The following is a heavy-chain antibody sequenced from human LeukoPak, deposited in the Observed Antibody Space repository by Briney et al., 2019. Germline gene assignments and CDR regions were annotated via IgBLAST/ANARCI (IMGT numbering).Heavy chain of an antibody. J-gene: IGHJ4*02. CDR3: ARYSYGSGNFDY. V-gene: IGHV4-59*08. Sequence: RPSETLSLTCTVSGGSISSYYWSWIRQPPGKRLEWIGYIYYSGSTNYNPSLKSRVTISVDTSKNQFSLKLSPVTAADTAVYYCARYSYGSGNFDYWGQGTLVTVSS. CDR1: GGSISSYY. D-gene: IGHD5-18*01. CDR2: IYYSGST.